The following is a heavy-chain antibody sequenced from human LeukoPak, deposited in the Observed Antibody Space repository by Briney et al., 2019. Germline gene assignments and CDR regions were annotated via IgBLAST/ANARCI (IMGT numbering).Heavy chain of an antibody. CDR1: GFTFSSYG. CDR2: ISYDGSNK. CDR3: ATLAYYDFWSGYYKGFYSDYMDV. D-gene: IGHD3-3*01. V-gene: IGHV3-30*03. Sequence: GGSLRLSCAASGFTFSSYGMHWVRQAPGEGLEWVAVISYDGSNKYYADSVKGRFTISRDNSKNTLYLQMNSLRAEDTAVYYCATLAYYDFWSGYYKGFYSDYMDVWGKGTTVTVSS. J-gene: IGHJ6*03.